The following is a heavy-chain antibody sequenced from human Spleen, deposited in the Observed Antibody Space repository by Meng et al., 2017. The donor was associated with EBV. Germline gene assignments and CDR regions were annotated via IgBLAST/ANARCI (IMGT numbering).Heavy chain of an antibody. V-gene: IGHV3-11*01. CDR2: ISPSGTTM. J-gene: IGHJ4*02. CDR3: ARGPSLGGTAFDY. Sequence: QVQLVESGGGWVKPGESLRLSCAASGFTFSDYYMTWIRQAPGKGLEWVSYISPSGTTMYYADSVKGRFTVSRDNAKNSLYLQMNSLRADDTAVYYCARGPSLGGTAFDYWGQRILVTVSS. CDR1: GFTFSDYY. D-gene: IGHD1-26*01.